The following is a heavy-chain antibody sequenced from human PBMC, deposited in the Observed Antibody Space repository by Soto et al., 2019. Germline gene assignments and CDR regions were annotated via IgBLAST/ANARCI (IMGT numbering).Heavy chain of an antibody. CDR1: GFTFDDYA. CDR2: ISWNSGSI. V-gene: IGHV3-9*01. D-gene: IGHD5-18*01. Sequence: LRLSCAASGFTFDDYAMHWVRQAPGKGLEWVSGISWNSGSIGYADSVKGRFTISRDNAKNSLYLQMNSLRAEDTALYYCAKGRIQLWFYFDYWGQGTLVTVSS. J-gene: IGHJ4*02. CDR3: AKGRIQLWFYFDY.